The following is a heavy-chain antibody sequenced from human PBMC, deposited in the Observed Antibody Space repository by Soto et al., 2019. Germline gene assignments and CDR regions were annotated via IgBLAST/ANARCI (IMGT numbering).Heavy chain of an antibody. D-gene: IGHD1-1*01. Sequence: SSETLSLTCPVSGDSISSDDYHWTWIRQSPGKGLEWIGYIHHSGSILYNPSLKSRVTISVDTSKNQFSLHLTSVTAADTAVYFCAREDDGGDSLDVWGQGTTVTVFS. CDR2: IHHSGSI. V-gene: IGHV4-30-4*08. CDR1: GDSISSDDYH. CDR3: AREDDGGDSLDV. J-gene: IGHJ6*02.